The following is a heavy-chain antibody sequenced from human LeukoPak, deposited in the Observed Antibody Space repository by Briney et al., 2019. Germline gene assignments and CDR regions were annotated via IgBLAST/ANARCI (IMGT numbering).Heavy chain of an antibody. V-gene: IGHV3-23*01. CDR1: GFTFSNYA. Sequence: PGGSLRLSCAASGFTFSNYAMSWVRLAPGKGLEWVSTISGSGGNTYYADSVKGRFTISRANSKNTLYLQMNSLRAEDTAIYYCANILDYGDYAGFDYWGQGTLVTVSS. CDR2: ISGSGGNT. D-gene: IGHD4-17*01. CDR3: ANILDYGDYAGFDY. J-gene: IGHJ4*02.